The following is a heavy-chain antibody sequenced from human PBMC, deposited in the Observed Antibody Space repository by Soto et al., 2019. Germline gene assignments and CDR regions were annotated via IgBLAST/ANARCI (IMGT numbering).Heavy chain of an antibody. J-gene: IGHJ5*01. V-gene: IGHV4-30-2*01. CDR2: IYHSGTF. CDR3: TRAQSYIGSPRYNNPMFDS. CDR1: GGCIVAVGDT. Sequence: SEPPSFACAVCGGCIVAVGDTCIWIRQPPWGGLEWIGYIYHSGTFLYTTSLKTRLTISLDRSSNRFSLTQNSVTAADTAVYYSTRAQSYIGSPRYNNPMFDSWGQGTHVPVSS. D-gene: IGHD3-10*01.